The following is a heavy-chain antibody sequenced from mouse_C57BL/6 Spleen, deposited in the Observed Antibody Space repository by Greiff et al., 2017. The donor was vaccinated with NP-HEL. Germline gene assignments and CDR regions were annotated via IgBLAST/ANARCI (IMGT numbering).Heavy chain of an antibody. CDR2: IDPSDSYT. D-gene: IGHD3-3*01. J-gene: IGHJ4*01. Sequence: QVQLQQPGAELVMPGASVKLSCKASGYTFTSYWMHWVKQRPGQGLEWIGEIDPSDSYTNYNQKFKGKSTLTVDKSSSTADMQLSSLTSEDSAVYYCARWRDEDAMDYWGQGTSVTVSS. V-gene: IGHV1-69*01. CDR3: ARWRDEDAMDY. CDR1: GYTFTSYW.